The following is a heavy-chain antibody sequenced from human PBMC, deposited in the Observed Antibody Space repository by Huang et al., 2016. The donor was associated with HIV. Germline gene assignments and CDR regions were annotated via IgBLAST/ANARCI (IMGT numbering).Heavy chain of an antibody. CDR3: ARRWDYDFWSGSSYGS. V-gene: IGHV4-39*01. Sequence: QLQLQESGPGQVKPSETLSLTCTVSGGSIDNRNSYWGWIRQPPGKGLEWIGNLYYSGTTYYIPSLKSRFTISVDTSNNQFSLGLDSVTAADTAVYYCARRWDYDFWSGSSYGSWGQGTLVTVSS. CDR1: GGSIDNRNSY. D-gene: IGHD3-3*01. CDR2: LYYSGTT. J-gene: IGHJ5*02.